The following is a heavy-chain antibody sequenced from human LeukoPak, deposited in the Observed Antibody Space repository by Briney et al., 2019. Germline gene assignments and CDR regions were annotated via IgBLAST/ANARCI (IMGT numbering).Heavy chain of an antibody. CDR1: GFTFSSYA. CDR3: ARDYYDSSGYYYPNQLYNWFDP. J-gene: IGHJ5*02. Sequence: QPGGSLRLSCAASGFTFSSYAMSWVRQAPGKGLEWVSAISGSGGSTYYADSVKGRFTISRDNSKNTLYLQMNSLRAEDTAVYYCARDYYDSSGYYYPNQLYNWFDPWGQGTLVTVSS. V-gene: IGHV3-23*01. CDR2: ISGSGGST. D-gene: IGHD3-22*01.